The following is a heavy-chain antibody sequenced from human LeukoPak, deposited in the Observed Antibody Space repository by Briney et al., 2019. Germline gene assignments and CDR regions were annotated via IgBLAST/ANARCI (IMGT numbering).Heavy chain of an antibody. J-gene: IGHJ4*02. Sequence: ASVKVSCKASGYTFTSYDINWVRQATGQGLEWMGWMNPNSGNTGYAQKFQGRVTMTTDTSTSTAYMELRSLRSDDTAVYYCARARRITIFGVVSIQYYFDYWGQGTLVTVSS. D-gene: IGHD3-3*01. V-gene: IGHV1-8*01. CDR1: GYTFTSYD. CDR3: ARARRITIFGVVSIQYYFDY. CDR2: MNPNSGNT.